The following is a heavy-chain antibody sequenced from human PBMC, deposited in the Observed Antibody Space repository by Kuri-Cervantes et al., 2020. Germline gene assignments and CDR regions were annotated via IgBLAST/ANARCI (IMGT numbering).Heavy chain of an antibody. CDR1: GFTFSSYS. Sequence: ETLSLTCAASGFTFSSYSMNWVRQAPGKGLEWVANIKEDGSIKYYMDSVKGRFTISRDNAKNSLYLQMNSLRAEDTAIFYCARIGYSSSSLDYWGQGSLVTVSS. V-gene: IGHV3-7*01. J-gene: IGHJ4*02. CDR3: ARIGYSSSSLDY. D-gene: IGHD6-6*01. CDR2: IKEDGSIK.